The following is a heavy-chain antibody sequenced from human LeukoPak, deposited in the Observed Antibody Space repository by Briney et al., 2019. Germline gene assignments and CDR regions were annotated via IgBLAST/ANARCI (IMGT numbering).Heavy chain of an antibody. J-gene: IGHJ6*02. D-gene: IGHD3-3*01. CDR2: INPNSGGT. CDR1: GYTFTGYY. V-gene: IGHV1-2*02. Sequence: GASVKVSCKASGYTFTGYYMHWVRQAPGQGLEWMGWINPNSGGTNYAQKFHGRVTMTRDTSISTAYMELSRLRSDDTAVYYCARARASLTIFGVVTPYGMDVWGQGTTVTVSS. CDR3: ARARASLTIFGVVTPYGMDV.